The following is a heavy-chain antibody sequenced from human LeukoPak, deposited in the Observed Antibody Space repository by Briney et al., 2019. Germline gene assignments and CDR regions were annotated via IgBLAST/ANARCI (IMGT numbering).Heavy chain of an antibody. CDR1: GGTFSSYA. J-gene: IGHJ4*02. D-gene: IGHD6-19*01. CDR2: IIPIFGTA. Sequence: SVKVSCKASGGTFSSYAISWVRQAPGQGLEWMGGIIPIFGTANYAQKFQGRVTITADKSTGTAYMELSSLRSEDTAVYYCARDRGAVAGFFDYWGQGTLVTVSS. V-gene: IGHV1-69*06. CDR3: ARDRGAVAGFFDY.